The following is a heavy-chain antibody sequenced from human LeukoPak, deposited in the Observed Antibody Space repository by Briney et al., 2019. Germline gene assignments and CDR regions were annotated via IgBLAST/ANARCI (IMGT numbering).Heavy chain of an antibody. D-gene: IGHD5-12*01. J-gene: IGHJ4*02. CDR1: GFTFSSYE. Sequence: GRSLRLSCAASGFTFSSYEMNWVRQVPGKGLGWGSYISTSGSTIYYADSVKGRFTISRDNAKNSLYLQMNRLRAEDTAVYYCATRRGYSYWGQGILVTVSS. V-gene: IGHV3-48*03. CDR2: ISTSGSTI. CDR3: ATRRGYSY.